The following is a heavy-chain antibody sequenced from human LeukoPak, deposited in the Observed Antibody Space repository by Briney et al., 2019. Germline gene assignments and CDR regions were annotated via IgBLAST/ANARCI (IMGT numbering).Heavy chain of an antibody. CDR2: MNPNSGNT. CDR3: ARDGTVTLNWFDP. V-gene: IGHV1-8*03. D-gene: IGHD4-17*01. Sequence: ASVKVSCKASGYTFTSYDINWVRQATGQGLEWMGWMNPNSGNTGYAQKFQGRVTITRNTSISTAYMELRSLRSDDTAVYYCARDGTVTLNWFDPWGQGTLVTVSS. CDR1: GYTFTSYD. J-gene: IGHJ5*02.